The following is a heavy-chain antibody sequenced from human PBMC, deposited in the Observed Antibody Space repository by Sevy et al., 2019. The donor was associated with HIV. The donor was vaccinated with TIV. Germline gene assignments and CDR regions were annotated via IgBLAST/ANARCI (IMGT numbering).Heavy chain of an antibody. D-gene: IGHD2-21*02. Sequence: GGSLRLSCAASGFTVSSNYMSWVRQAPGKGLEWVSVIYSGGSTYYADSVKGRFTISRDVSKGTLYLQMNILTAEDTAIFYCAKTLQKLPFHPHYFDYWGQGTLVTVSS. CDR1: GFTVSSNY. CDR3: AKTLQKLPFHPHYFDY. J-gene: IGHJ4*02. CDR2: IYSGGST. V-gene: IGHV3-53*01.